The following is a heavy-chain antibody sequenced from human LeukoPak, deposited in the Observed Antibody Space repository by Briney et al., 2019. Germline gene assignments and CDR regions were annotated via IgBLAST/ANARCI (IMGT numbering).Heavy chain of an antibody. V-gene: IGHV4-4*07. CDR2: IYTSGST. CDR3: VTDLGRDLLRN. CDR1: GGSISSYS. D-gene: IGHD1-26*01. J-gene: IGHJ4*02. Sequence: SETLSLTCTVSGGSISSYSCSWIRQPAGKGLEWIGRIYTSGSTSYNPSLNSRVTMSLDTSKNQFSLRLSSVTAADTAVYYCVTDLGRDLLRNWGQGTLVTVSS.